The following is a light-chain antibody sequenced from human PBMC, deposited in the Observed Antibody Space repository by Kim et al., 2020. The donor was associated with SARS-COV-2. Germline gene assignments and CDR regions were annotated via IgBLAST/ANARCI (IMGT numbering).Light chain of an antibody. CDR1: SSNVGGYNY. J-gene: IGLJ3*02. V-gene: IGLV2-14*03. Sequence: QSALTQPASVSGSPGQSITISCTGTSSNVGGYNYVSWYQQHPGKAPKLMIYDVGTRPSGVSDRFSGSKSGNTASLTISGLQTEDEADYYCSSYTTTTTRVFGGGTQLTLL. CDR2: DVG. CDR3: SSYTTTTTRV.